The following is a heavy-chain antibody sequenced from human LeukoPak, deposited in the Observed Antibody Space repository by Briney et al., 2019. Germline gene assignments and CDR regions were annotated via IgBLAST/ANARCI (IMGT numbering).Heavy chain of an antibody. CDR3: ARGLSHCSGGSCYLTWFDP. Sequence: SETLSLTCTVSGGSVSSGSYYWSWIRQPPGKGLEWIGYIYNSGSTIYNPSLKSRVTISVDTSKNQFSLKLSSVTAADTAVYYCARGLSHCSGGSCYLTWFDPWGQGTLVTVSS. CDR1: GGSVSSGSYY. V-gene: IGHV4-61*01. J-gene: IGHJ5*02. CDR2: IYNSGST. D-gene: IGHD2-15*01.